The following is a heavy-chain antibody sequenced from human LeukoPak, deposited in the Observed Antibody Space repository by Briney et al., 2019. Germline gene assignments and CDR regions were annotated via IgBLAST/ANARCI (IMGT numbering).Heavy chain of an antibody. J-gene: IGHJ4*02. CDR1: GFTFSSYA. V-gene: IGHV3-23*01. CDR2: ISGSGGST. CDR3: AKVSDGYYYDSSGYKRGFDY. Sequence: PGGSLRLSCAASGFTFSSYAMSWVRQAPGKGLEWVSAISGSGGSTYCADSVKGRFTISRDNSKNTLYLQMNSLRAEDTAVYYCAKVSDGYYYDSSGYKRGFDYWGQGTLVTVSS. D-gene: IGHD3-22*01.